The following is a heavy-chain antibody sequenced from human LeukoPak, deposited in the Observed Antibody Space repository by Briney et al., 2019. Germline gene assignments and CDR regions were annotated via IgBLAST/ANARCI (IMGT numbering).Heavy chain of an antibody. CDR2: IDPSDSYT. V-gene: IGHV5-10-1*01. CDR1: GYSFTSYW. D-gene: IGHD5-24*01. Sequence: HGESLKISCQGSGYSFTSYWISWVRQMPGKGLQWMGRIDPSDSYTNYSPSFQGHVTISADKSISTAYLQWSSLKASDTAMYYCASDLDGYNDYWGQGTLVTVSS. CDR3: ASDLDGYNDY. J-gene: IGHJ4*02.